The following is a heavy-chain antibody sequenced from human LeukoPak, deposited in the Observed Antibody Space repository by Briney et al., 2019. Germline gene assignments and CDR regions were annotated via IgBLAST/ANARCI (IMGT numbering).Heavy chain of an antibody. J-gene: IGHJ4*02. D-gene: IGHD3-16*01. CDR3: ARGGAKASRLGESRATYYFDY. V-gene: IGHV4-59*08. Sequence: SETLSLTCAVSGGSFSGYYWSWIRPPPGKGLEWIGYIYYSGTTNYNPSLKSRVSMSVDTSKNQFSLKLSSVTAADTAVYYCARGGAKASRLGESRATYYFDYWGQGTLVTVSS. CDR1: GGSFSGYY. CDR2: IYYSGTT.